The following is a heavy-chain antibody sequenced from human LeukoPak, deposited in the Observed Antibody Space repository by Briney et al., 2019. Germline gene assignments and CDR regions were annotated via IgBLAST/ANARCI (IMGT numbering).Heavy chain of an antibody. CDR2: IYYSGST. V-gene: IGHV4-39*07. D-gene: IGHD1-14*01. CDR3: ARSEGRGPEHYFDY. CDR1: GGSISSSSYY. J-gene: IGHJ4*02. Sequence: SETLSLTCTVSGGSISSSSYYWGWIRQPPGKGLEWIGSIYYSGSTYYNPSLKSRVTISVDTSKNQFSLKLSSVTAADTAVYYCARSEGRGPEHYFDYWGQGTLVTVSS.